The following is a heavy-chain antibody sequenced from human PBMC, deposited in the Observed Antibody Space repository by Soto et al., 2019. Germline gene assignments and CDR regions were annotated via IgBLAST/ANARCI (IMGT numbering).Heavy chain of an antibody. V-gene: IGHV4-59*08. Sequence: SETLALTCTVSGGSISSYYWSWIRQPPGKGLEWIGHIYYSGSTNYNPSLKSRVTISVDTSKNQFSLKLSSVTAADTAVYYCATRAADYDFWSGYYSYYYYMDVWGKGTTVTVSS. D-gene: IGHD3-3*01. CDR3: ATRAADYDFWSGYYSYYYYMDV. J-gene: IGHJ6*03. CDR2: IYYSGST. CDR1: GGSISSYY.